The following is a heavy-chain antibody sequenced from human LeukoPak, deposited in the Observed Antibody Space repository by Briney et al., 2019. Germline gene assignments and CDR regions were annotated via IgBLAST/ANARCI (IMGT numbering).Heavy chain of an antibody. J-gene: IGHJ4*02. D-gene: IGHD3-3*01. CDR2: INPSGGST. Sequence: ASVKVSCKASGYTFTSYYMHWVRQAPGQGLEWMGIINPSGGSTSYAQKFQGRVTMTRDTSTSTVYMELSSLRSEDTAVYYCARAATYYDFWSGYSINHYFDYWGQGTLVTVSS. CDR3: ARAATYYDFWSGYSINHYFDY. V-gene: IGHV1-46*01. CDR1: GYTFTSYY.